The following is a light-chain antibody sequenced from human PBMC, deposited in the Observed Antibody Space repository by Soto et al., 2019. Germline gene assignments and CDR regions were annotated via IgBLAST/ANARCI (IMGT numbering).Light chain of an antibody. J-gene: IGKJ2*01. CDR1: QNISVW. Sequence: DSQMTQSPSTLSASVGDGVTITCRASQNISVWLAWYQQRLGKAPKFLMYDASSLETGVPSRFSGSGSGTEFTLTIRSLQPDDSATYYCQQYDSSSPTFGQGTKLEIK. CDR2: DAS. CDR3: QQYDSSSPT. V-gene: IGKV1-5*01.